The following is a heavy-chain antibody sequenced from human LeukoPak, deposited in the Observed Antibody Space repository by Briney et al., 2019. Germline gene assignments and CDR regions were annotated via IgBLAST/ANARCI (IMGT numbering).Heavy chain of an antibody. V-gene: IGHV2-5*02. CDR3: AHRGTVTTRYVYFDY. CDR1: GFSLSTSGVG. J-gene: IGHJ4*02. Sequence: SGPTLVNPTQTLTLTCTFSGFSLSTSGVGVGWIRQPPGKALEWLVLIYWDDDKRYSASLKSRLTITKDSSKNQVVLTMTNMDVVDTATYYCAHRGTVTTRYVYFDYWGQGTLVTVSS. D-gene: IGHD4-17*01. CDR2: IYWDDDK.